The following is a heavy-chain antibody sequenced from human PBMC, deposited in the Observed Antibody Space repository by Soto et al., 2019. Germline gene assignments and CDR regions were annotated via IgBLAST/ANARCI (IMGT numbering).Heavy chain of an antibody. Sequence: ASVKVSWKASGYAFTRYDSNWVRQATGQGLEWMGWMNPNSGNTGYAQKFQGRVTMTRNTSISTAYMELSSLRSEDTAVYYCARGLGGGYDLDYWGQGTLVTVSS. V-gene: IGHV1-8*01. J-gene: IGHJ4*02. CDR3: ARGLGGGYDLDY. CDR2: MNPNSGNT. D-gene: IGHD5-12*01. CDR1: GYAFTRYD.